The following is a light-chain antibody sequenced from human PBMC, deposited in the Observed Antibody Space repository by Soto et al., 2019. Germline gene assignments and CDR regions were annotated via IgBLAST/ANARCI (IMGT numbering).Light chain of an antibody. CDR3: QQYNNWPPRVT. Sequence: EIVMTQSPATLSVSPGERATLSCRASQSVSSNLAWYQQKPGQAPRLLIYGASTRATGIPARFSGSGSETQFTLTISSLQSEDFAAYYCQQYNNWPPRVTFGQGTKLEIK. V-gene: IGKV3-15*01. CDR2: GAS. CDR1: QSVSSN. J-gene: IGKJ2*01.